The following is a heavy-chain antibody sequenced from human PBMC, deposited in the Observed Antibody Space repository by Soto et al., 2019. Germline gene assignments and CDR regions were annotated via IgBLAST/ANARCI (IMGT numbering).Heavy chain of an antibody. CDR1: GGSFSGYY. CDR2: INHSGST. CDR3: ASTASGDREGYYFDY. D-gene: IGHD2-21*01. V-gene: IGHV4-34*01. J-gene: IGHJ4*02. Sequence: QVQLQQWGAGLLKPSETLSLTCAVYGGSFSGYYWSWIRQPPGKGLEWIGEINHSGSTNYNPSLKSRVTISVDTSKNQFSLKLSSVTSADTAVYFCASTASGDREGYYFDYWGQGTLVTVSS.